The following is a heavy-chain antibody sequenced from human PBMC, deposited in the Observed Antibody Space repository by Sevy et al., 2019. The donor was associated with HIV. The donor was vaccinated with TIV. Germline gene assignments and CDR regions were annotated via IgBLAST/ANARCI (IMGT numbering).Heavy chain of an antibody. V-gene: IGHV3-30*04. J-gene: IGHJ6*02. CDR2: ISHDGSNK. CDR1: GFTFSSYA. Sequence: GSLRLSCAASGFTFSSYAMHWVRQAPGKGLEWVAVISHDGSNKYYADSVKGRFTISRDNSKNTLYLQMNSLRAEDTAVYYCAREIWYSGSYTRGYYYYYGMDVWGQGTTVTVSS. CDR3: AREIWYSGSYTRGYYYYYGMDV. D-gene: IGHD1-26*01.